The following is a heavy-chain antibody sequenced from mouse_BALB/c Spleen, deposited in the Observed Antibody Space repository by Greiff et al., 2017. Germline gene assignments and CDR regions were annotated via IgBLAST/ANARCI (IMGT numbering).Heavy chain of an antibody. CDR1: GYSITSDYA. Sequence: EVKLQESGPGLVKPSQSLSLTCTVTGYSITSDYAWNWIRQFPGNKLEWMGYISYSGSTSYNPSLKSLISITRDTSKNQFFLQLNSVTNEDTATYYCAREGLLRAMDYWGQGTSVTVSS. CDR2: ISYSGST. D-gene: IGHD3-1*01. J-gene: IGHJ4*01. V-gene: IGHV3-2*02. CDR3: AREGLLRAMDY.